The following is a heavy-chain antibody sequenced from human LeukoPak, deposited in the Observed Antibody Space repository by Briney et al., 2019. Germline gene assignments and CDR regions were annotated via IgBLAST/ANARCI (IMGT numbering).Heavy chain of an antibody. CDR3: ARGYCSSTSCHFDP. CDR2: MNPNSGDT. CDR1: GYTFTSYD. J-gene: IGHJ5*02. Sequence: ASVKVSCKASGYTFTSYDINWVRQATGQGLEWTGWMNPNSGDTGYAQKFQGRVTITRNTSISTAYTELSSLRSEDTAVYYCARGYCSSTSCHFDPWGQGTLVTVSS. D-gene: IGHD2-2*01. V-gene: IGHV1-8*03.